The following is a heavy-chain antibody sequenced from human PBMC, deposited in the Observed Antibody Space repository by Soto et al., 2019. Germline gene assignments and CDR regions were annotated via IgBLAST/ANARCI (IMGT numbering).Heavy chain of an antibody. Sequence: ASVKVSCKASGYTFTGYYMHWVRQAPGQGLEWMGWINPNSGGTNYAQKFQGWVTMTRDTSISTAYMELSRLRSDDTAVYYCAREAVGYYDSIGYVFERYYYGMDVSGQATTVTVAS. J-gene: IGHJ6*02. D-gene: IGHD3-22*01. V-gene: IGHV1-2*04. CDR3: AREAVGYYDSIGYVFERYYYGMDV. CDR2: INPNSGGT. CDR1: GYTFTGYY.